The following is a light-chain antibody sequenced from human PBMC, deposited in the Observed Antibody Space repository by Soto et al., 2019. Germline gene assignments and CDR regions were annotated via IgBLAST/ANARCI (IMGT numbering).Light chain of an antibody. CDR1: SSNIGINT. CDR2: DNH. CDR3: AAWDVSLKGFV. J-gene: IGLJ1*01. Sequence: VLTQPPSASGTPGQRVTFSCSGSSSNIGINTVNWYQQLPGTAPQLLISDNHRRPSGVPDRFSGSKSGTSASLAISGLQSEDEATYFCAAWDVSLKGFVFGTGTKVTDL. V-gene: IGLV1-44*01.